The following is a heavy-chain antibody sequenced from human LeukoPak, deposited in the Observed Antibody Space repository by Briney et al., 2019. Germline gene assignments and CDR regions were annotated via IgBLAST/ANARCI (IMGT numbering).Heavy chain of an antibody. CDR3: ARPNLIHYCGGDCYTPLGYYGMDV. CDR2: MNPNSGNT. Sequence: ASVKVSCKASGYTFTSYGISWVRQAPGQGLEWMGWMNPNSGNTGYAQKFQGRVTMTRNTSISTAYMELSSLRSEDTAVYYCARPNLIHYCGGDCYTPLGYYGMDVWGQGTTVTVSS. CDR1: GYTFTSYG. D-gene: IGHD2-21*02. J-gene: IGHJ6*02. V-gene: IGHV1-8*02.